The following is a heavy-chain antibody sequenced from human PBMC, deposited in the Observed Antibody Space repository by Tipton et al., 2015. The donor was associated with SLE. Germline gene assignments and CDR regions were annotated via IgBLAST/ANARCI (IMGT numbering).Heavy chain of an antibody. CDR1: GDSISSGGYY. J-gene: IGHJ4*02. CDR2: IYFSGST. V-gene: IGHV4-31*03. Sequence: TLSLTCTVSGDSISSGGYYLSWIRQHPGKGLEWIGYIYFSGSTYYNPSLKSRVIISIDTPKNQFSLKLSSVTAADTAVYYCARGGKYYDTGRFFDYWGQGTLVTVSS. D-gene: IGHD3-22*01. CDR3: ARGGKYYDTGRFFDY.